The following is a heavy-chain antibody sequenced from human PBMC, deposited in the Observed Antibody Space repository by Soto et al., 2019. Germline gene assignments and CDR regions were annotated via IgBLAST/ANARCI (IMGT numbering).Heavy chain of an antibody. V-gene: IGHV4-39*01. J-gene: IGHJ6*02. CDR2: IYFSGST. Sequence: SETLSLTCTASGGSIRSSSYYWGWIRQPPGKGLLWIGSIYFSGSTYYNPSLKSRVTISVDMFKNQFSLKLSSVTAADTAVYYCATGDYYYGVDVWGQGTTVTVSS. CDR3: ATGDYYYGVDV. CDR1: GGSIRSSSYY.